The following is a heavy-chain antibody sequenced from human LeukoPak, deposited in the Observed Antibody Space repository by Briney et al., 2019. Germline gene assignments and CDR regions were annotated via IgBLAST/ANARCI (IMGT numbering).Heavy chain of an antibody. V-gene: IGHV3-15*01. J-gene: IGHJ4*02. CDR3: TTMTRLLYYFDY. CDR2: IKSKTDGGTT. CDR1: GFTFSNAW. Sequence: GGSLRLXCAASGFTFSNAWMSWVRQAPGKGLEWVGRIKSKTDGGTTDYAAPVKGRFTISRDDSKNTLYLQMNSLKTEDTAVYYCTTMTRLLYYFDYWGQGTLVTVSS. D-gene: IGHD2/OR15-2a*01.